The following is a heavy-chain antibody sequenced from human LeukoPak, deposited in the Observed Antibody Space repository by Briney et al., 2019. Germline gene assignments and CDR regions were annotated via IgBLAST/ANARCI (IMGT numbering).Heavy chain of an antibody. Sequence: ASVKVSCKASGYTFTSYDINWVRQATGQGLEWMGWMNPNSGNTGYAQKFQGRVTITRNTSISTAYMELSSLRSEDTAVYYCARDSSWEAFDIWGQGTMVTVSS. J-gene: IGHJ3*02. CDR3: ARDSSWEAFDI. CDR2: MNPNSGNT. D-gene: IGHD6-13*01. CDR1: GYTFTSYD. V-gene: IGHV1-8*03.